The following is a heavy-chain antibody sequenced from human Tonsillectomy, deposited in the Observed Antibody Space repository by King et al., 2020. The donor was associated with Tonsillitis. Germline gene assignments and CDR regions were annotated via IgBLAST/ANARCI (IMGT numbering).Heavy chain of an antibody. CDR3: ARDGYNFGAFDI. J-gene: IGHJ3*02. Sequence: VQLVESGGGLVKPGGSLRLSCAASGFTFSSYSMNWVRQAPGKGLEWVSSISSSSSYIYYADSVKGRFTISRDNAKNSLYLQMNSLRAEDTAVYYCARDGYNFGAFDIWGQGTMVTVSS. V-gene: IGHV3-21*01. D-gene: IGHD5-24*01. CDR2: ISSSSSYI. CDR1: GFTFSSYS.